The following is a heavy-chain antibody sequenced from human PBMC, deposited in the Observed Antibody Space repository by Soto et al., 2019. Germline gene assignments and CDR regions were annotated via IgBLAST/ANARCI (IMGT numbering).Heavy chain of an antibody. J-gene: IGHJ5*02. CDR2: IYYSGST. CDR1: GGSISSYS. V-gene: IGHV4-59*12. CDR3: ARVPGP. Sequence: PSETLSLTCTVSGGSISSYSWSWIRQPPGKGLEWIGYIYYSGSTYYNPSLKSRVTISVDRSKNQFSLKLSSVTAADTAVYYCARVPGPWGQGTLVTVSS.